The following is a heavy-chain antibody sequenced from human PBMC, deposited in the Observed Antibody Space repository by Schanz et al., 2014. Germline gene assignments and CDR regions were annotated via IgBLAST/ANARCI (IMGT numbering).Heavy chain of an antibody. J-gene: IGHJ4*02. Sequence: VYLVESGGDLVQPGGSLRLSCVVSGFNFRNYWMSWVRQAPGKGLEWVASIKQEGDEKNYVDSVKGRFTISRDNSKNTLYLQMNNLRAEDTAVYYCARDRVGASSYFDYWGQGTLVTVSS. V-gene: IGHV3-7*01. CDR3: ARDRVGASSYFDY. CDR1: GFNFRNYW. CDR2: IKQEGDEK. D-gene: IGHD1-26*01.